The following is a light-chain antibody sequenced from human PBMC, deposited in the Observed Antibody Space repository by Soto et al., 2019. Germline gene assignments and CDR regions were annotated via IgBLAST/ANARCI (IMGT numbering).Light chain of an antibody. CDR3: QQRSSWPRT. V-gene: IGKV3-11*01. J-gene: IGKJ2*01. CDR1: QSVSSY. Sequence: ESVLTQSPATLSLSPGERATLSCRASQSVSSYLAWYQQQPGQTPRLLIYDASNRATGIPARFSGSGSGTDFTLTISSLEPEDFAVYYCQQRSSWPRTFGQGTKLEIK. CDR2: DAS.